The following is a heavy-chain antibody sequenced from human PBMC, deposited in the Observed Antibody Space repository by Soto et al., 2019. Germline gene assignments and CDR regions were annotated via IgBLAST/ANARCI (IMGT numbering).Heavy chain of an antibody. CDR2: ISGSGGST. D-gene: IGHD3-3*01. V-gene: IGHV3-23*01. J-gene: IGHJ4*02. CDR1: GFTFSSYA. Sequence: PGGSLRLSCAASGFTFSSYAMSWVRQAPGKGLEWVSAISGSGGSTYYADSVKGRFTISRDNSKNTLYLQMNSLRAEDTAVYYCAKNGITIFGVVITLLFDYWGQGTLVTVSS. CDR3: AKNGITIFGVVITLLFDY.